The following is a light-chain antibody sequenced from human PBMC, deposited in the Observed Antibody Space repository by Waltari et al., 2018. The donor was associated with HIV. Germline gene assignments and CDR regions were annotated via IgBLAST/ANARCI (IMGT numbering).Light chain of an antibody. J-gene: IGLJ3*02. V-gene: IGLV1-40*01. Sequence: QSVLTQPPSVSGAPGQRVTISCTGSSSNIGAGYDVHWYQQLPGTAPKLLIYGNSKRPSGGPDRFAGSKSGTSASLAITGLQAEDEADYYCQSYDSSLSWVFGGGTKLTVL. CDR3: QSYDSSLSWV. CDR1: SSNIGAGYD. CDR2: GNS.